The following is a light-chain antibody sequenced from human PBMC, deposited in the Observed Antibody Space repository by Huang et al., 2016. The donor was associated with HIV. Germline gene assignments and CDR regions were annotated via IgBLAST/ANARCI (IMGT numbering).Light chain of an antibody. J-gene: IGKJ1*01. CDR3: QQYYSTPRT. CDR1: QTVLYSSNNKNY. Sequence: DIVMTQSPDSLAVSLGERATINCKSSQTVLYSSNNKNYLAWYQQKPGQPPKLLIYWASTRESGVPDRLSGSGSGTDFTLTISSLQAEDVAVYYCQQYYSTPRTFGQGTKVENK. CDR2: WAS. V-gene: IGKV4-1*01.